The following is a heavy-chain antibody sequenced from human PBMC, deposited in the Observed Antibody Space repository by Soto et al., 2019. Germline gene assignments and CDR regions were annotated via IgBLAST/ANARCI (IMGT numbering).Heavy chain of an antibody. CDR3: ASSRDGYNLYFDY. Sequence: GGSLRLSCAASGFTFSGYYMSWIRQAPGKGLEWVSYISSSGSTIYYADSVKGRFTISRDNAKNSLYLQMNSLRAEDTAVYYCASSRDGYNLYFDYWGQGTLVTVSS. CDR1: GFTFSGYY. CDR2: ISSSGSTI. D-gene: IGHD5-12*01. J-gene: IGHJ4*02. V-gene: IGHV3-11*01.